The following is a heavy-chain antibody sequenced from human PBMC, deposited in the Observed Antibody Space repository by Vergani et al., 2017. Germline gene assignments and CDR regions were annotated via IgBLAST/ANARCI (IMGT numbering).Heavy chain of an antibody. V-gene: IGHV4-4*02. J-gene: IGHJ6*03. CDR3: ARVTIFGVDVYYYYYYMDV. D-gene: IGHD3-3*01. CDR2: IYHSGST. CDR1: GGSISSSNW. Sequence: QVQLQESGPGLVKPSGTLSLTCAVSGGSISSSNWWSWVRQPPGKGLEWIGEIYHSGSTNYNPSLKSRVTISVDKSKNQFSLKLSSVTAADTAVYYCARVTIFGVDVYYYYYYMDVWGKGTTVTVSS.